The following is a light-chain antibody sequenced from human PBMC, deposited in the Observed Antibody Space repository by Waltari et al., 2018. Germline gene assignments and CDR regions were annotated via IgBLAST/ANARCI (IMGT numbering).Light chain of an antibody. CDR3: QTWGTAMHV. V-gene: IGLV4-69*01. Sequence: QPVLTQPPSASGSLGASVKLTCSLSGEYAVYDIAWTPVPPQKGPLYLLRLNSDGSHIKGDGIPDRFSGSTSGAERYLTISRLQSEDEAVYYCQTWGTAMHVFGGGTKLTVL. CDR2: LNSDGSH. J-gene: IGLJ3*02. CDR1: GEYAVYD.